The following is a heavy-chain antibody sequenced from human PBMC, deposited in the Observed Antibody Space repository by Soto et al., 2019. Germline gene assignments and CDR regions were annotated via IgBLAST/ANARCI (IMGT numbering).Heavy chain of an antibody. CDR3: AREVSMTKTRRYVHSGMDV. CDR2: IYYSGDT. J-gene: IGHJ6*02. Sequence: SETLSLTCTVSCGSNSSGGHYWSWIRQHPGKGLEWIGYIYYSGDTYYNPSLKSRVTISVDTSKNQFSLKLSAVTAADTAAYFCAREVSMTKTRRYVHSGMDVWGQGTTVTVSS. CDR1: CGSNSSGGHY. D-gene: IGHD4-17*01. V-gene: IGHV4-31*03.